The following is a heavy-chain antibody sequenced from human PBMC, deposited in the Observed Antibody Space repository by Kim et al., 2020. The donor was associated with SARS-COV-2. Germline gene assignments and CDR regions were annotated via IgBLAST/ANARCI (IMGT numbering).Heavy chain of an antibody. Sequence: SETLSLTCAVYGGSFSGYYWSWIRQPPGKGLEWIGEINHSGSTNYNPSLKSRVTMSVDTSKNQFSLNLSSVTAADTAVYHCARGTYCSGGSCYRGMDVWGQGTTVTVSS. CDR3: ARGTYCSGGSCYRGMDV. J-gene: IGHJ6*02. D-gene: IGHD2-15*01. V-gene: IGHV4-34*01. CDR1: GGSFSGYY. CDR2: INHSGST.